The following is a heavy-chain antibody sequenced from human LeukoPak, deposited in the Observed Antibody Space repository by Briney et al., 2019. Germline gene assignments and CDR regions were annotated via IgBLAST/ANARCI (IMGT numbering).Heavy chain of an antibody. Sequence: GASVKVSCKASGYTFTNYGITWVRQAPGQGLEWMGWISAYNGHTNYGQNLQGRATMTIDTSTSTAYMEVRSLRSDDTAVYYCARDLGYHQFDPWGQGTLVTVSS. J-gene: IGHJ5*02. V-gene: IGHV1-18*01. CDR3: ARDLGYHQFDP. D-gene: IGHD2-2*01. CDR1: GYTFTNYG. CDR2: ISAYNGHT.